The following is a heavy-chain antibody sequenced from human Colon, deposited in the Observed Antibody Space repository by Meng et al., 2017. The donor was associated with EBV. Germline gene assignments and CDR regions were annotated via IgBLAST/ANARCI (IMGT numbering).Heavy chain of an antibody. D-gene: IGHD6-19*01. Sequence: QVQRQEPGPGLVKPSQTLSPTCTGSGGSVSSGGYYWTWIRQHPGKGPEWFGHIYYSGSTFYNPSLKRRVIISIDTSKNQFSLNLRSVTAADTAVYYCARVSSGWDYFDYWGQGTLVTVSS. J-gene: IGHJ4*02. CDR2: IYYSGST. CDR3: ARVSSGWDYFDY. CDR1: GGSVSSGGYY. V-gene: IGHV4-31*03.